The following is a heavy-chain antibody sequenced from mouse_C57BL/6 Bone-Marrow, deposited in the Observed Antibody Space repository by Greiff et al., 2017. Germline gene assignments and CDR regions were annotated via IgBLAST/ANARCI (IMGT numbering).Heavy chain of an antibody. V-gene: IGHV1-20*01. CDR3: ARGGLLRRGYFDY. CDR1: GYSFTGYF. J-gene: IGHJ2*01. Sequence: VQLQQSGPELVKPGASVKISCKASGYSFTGYFMNWVMQSHGKSLEWIGRINPYNGDTFYNQKFKGKATLTVDKSSSTAHMELRSLTSEDSAVYYCARGGLLRRGYFDYWGQGTTLTVSS. D-gene: IGHD1-1*01. CDR2: INPYNGDT.